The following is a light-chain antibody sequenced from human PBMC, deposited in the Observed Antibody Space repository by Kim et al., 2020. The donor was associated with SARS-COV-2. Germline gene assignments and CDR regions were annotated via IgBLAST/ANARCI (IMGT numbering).Light chain of an antibody. J-gene: IGKJ2*01. V-gene: IGKV2-28*01. CDR1: QSLLHSNGYKY. Sequence: DIVMTQSPLSLPVTPGEPASISCRSSQSLLHSNGYKYLDWYLQKSGQSPQLLIYLVSNLASGVPDRFSGSGSGTDFTLKISRVEDEDVGVYYSMQAVQTPRTSGQGTKVEI. CDR3: MQAVQTPRT. CDR2: LVS.